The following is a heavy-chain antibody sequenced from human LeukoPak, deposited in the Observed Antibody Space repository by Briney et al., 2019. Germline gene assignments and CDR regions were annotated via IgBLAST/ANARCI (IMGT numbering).Heavy chain of an antibody. CDR3: ARVVSSPGTFDY. CDR1: GGSISSGSHS. D-gene: IGHD6-13*01. CDR2: IYYSVST. Sequence: SETLSLTCTVSGGSISSGSHSWGWIRQPPGKGLEWIGSIYYSVSTNSNPSLKSRVTISVDTSKNQFSLKLSSVTAADTAVYYCARVVSSPGTFDYWGQGTLVTVSA. J-gene: IGHJ4*02. V-gene: IGHV4-39*01.